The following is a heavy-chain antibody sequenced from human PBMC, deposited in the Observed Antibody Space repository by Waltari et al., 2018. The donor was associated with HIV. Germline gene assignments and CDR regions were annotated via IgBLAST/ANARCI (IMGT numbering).Heavy chain of an antibody. Sequence: QVQLVESGGGVVQPGRSLRLSCAASGFTFSNYAMHWVRQAPGEGVEWVGVISYDGSNKYYADSVKGRFTISRDNSKNTLYLQMNSLRAEDTAVYYCARDPQYCSSTSCSYYFDYWGQGTLVTVSS. CDR2: ISYDGSNK. CDR1: GFTFSNYA. D-gene: IGHD2-2*01. J-gene: IGHJ4*02. V-gene: IGHV3-30-3*01. CDR3: ARDPQYCSSTSCSYYFDY.